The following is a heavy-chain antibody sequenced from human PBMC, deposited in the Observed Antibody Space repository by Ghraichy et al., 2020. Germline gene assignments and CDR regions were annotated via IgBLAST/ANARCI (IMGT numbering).Heavy chain of an antibody. V-gene: IGHV3-66*01. CDR1: GFTVSSNY. Sequence: GESLNISCAASGFTVSSNYMSWVRQAPGKGLEWVSIIYNDGSTYYADSVKGRFTISRDNSKNTLYLQMNSLRAEDTAVYYCARGGYSRGWGGPFDYWGQGTLVTVSS. CDR2: IYNDGST. D-gene: IGHD6-19*01. J-gene: IGHJ4*02. CDR3: ARGGYSRGWGGPFDY.